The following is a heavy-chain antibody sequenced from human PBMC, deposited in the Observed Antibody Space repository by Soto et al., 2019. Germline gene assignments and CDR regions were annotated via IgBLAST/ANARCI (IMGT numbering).Heavy chain of an antibody. V-gene: IGHV4-34*01. D-gene: IGHD3-3*01. CDR1: GGSFSGYY. CDR3: ARGARITIFGVVIRYYYYYGMDV. Sequence: SETLSLTCAVYGGSFSGYYWSWIRQPPGKGLEWIGEINHSGSTNYNPSLKSRVTISVDTSKNQFSLKLSSVTAADTAVYYRARGARITIFGVVIRYYYYYGMDVWGQGTTVTVSS. CDR2: INHSGST. J-gene: IGHJ6*02.